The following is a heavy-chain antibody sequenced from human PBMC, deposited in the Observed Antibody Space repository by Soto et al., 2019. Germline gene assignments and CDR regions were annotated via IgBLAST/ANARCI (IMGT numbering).Heavy chain of an antibody. D-gene: IGHD3-22*01. Sequence: PXATLSLTCAVCGGSFSGHSWTWIRQSPGKGLEWIGDINHSGRVNYSPSLKSRVTISLDTSKNQFSLTLSAVTAADTAMYYCSTRAYDTSGYYRFDPWGQRTLVTVSS. J-gene: IGHJ5*01. CDR2: INHSGRV. V-gene: IGHV4-34*01. CDR1: GGSFSGHS. CDR3: STRAYDTSGYYRFDP.